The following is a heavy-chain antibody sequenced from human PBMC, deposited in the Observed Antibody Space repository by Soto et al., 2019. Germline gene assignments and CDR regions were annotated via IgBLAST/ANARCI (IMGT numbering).Heavy chain of an antibody. J-gene: IGHJ3*01. V-gene: IGHV3-9*01. CDR1: GFTFDDYA. CDR3: VKVSYSSLTTLGSAFEV. D-gene: IGHD4-4*01. CDR2: ISWSGDNM. Sequence: QLVESGGGLVQPGRSLRLSCAASGFTFDDYAMHWVRQAPGKGLEWVSGISWSGDNMAYADSVKGRFITSRYNVKNSLYLQMTSLRVEATALYHCVKVSYSSLTTLGSAFEVWGQGTMVTVS.